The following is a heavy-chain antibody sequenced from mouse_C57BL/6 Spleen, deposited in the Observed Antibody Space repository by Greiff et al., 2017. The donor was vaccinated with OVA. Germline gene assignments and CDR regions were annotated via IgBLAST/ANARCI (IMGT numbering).Heavy chain of an antibody. J-gene: IGHJ4*01. CDR3: AMGWFYAMDY. Sequence: VQVVESGPELVKPGASVKISCKASGYAFSSSWMNWVKQRPGKGLEWIGRIYPGDGDTNYNGKFKGKATLTADKSSSTAYMQLSSLTSEDSAFYFCAMGWFYAMDYWGQGTSVTVSS. CDR2: IYPGDGDT. V-gene: IGHV1-82*01. D-gene: IGHD2-3*01. CDR1: GYAFSSSW.